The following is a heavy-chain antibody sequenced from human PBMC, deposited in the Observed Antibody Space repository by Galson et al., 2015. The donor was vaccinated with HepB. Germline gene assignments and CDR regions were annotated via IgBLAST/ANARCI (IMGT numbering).Heavy chain of an antibody. CDR1: GFTFTRYA. Sequence: SLRLSCAASGFTFTRYAIHWVRQAPGKGLEWVAFILYDGSNKFYGEFVKGRFTISRDNSKNTVYVQMNRLKPEDTAVYYCARDMGKVTPNYFDYWGQGTLVTVSS. D-gene: IGHD2-21*02. V-gene: IGHV3-30-3*01. J-gene: IGHJ4*02. CDR2: ILYDGSNK. CDR3: ARDMGKVTPNYFDY.